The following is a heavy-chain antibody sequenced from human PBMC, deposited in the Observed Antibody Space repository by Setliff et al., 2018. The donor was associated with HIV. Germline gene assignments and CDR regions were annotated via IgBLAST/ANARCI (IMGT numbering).Heavy chain of an antibody. CDR2: ISRGSSTI. V-gene: IGHV3-48*01. CDR3: AKDWKVWFGELSQDYYYGMDV. Sequence: PSETLSLTCSVSGDSLGSHYWSWVRQAPGKGPEWISYISRGSSTILYADSVKGRFTISRDNAKNSLYLQMNSLRAEDTAVYYCAKDWKVWFGELSQDYYYGMDVWGQGTTVTVSS. J-gene: IGHJ6*02. CDR1: GDSLGSHY. D-gene: IGHD3-10*01.